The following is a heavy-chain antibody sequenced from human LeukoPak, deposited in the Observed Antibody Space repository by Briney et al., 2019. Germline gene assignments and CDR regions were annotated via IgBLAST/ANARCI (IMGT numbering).Heavy chain of an antibody. CDR3: AITNDLDAFDI. Sequence: ASVKVSCKASGYTFTRYYMHWVRQAPGQGLEWRGWINHNSGGTNYAQKCQGRVTITRDTSISTAYMELSRLRSDDTAVYYCAITNDLDAFDIWGQGTMVTVSS. CDR1: GYTFTRYY. J-gene: IGHJ3*02. CDR2: INHNSGGT. V-gene: IGHV1-2*02.